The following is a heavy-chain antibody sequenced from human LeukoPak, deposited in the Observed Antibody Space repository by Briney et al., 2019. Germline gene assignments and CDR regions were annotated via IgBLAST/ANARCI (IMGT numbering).Heavy chain of an antibody. CDR2: FYYSGST. D-gene: IGHD1-26*01. CDR1: SASIFGTYYH. CDR3: ATANGNAFDI. J-gene: IGHJ3*02. Sequence: PSETLSLTCLVSSASIFGTYYHWGWIRQPPGKGLEWVGTFYYSGSTFYNPSLKSRVTISVDTSKSHFSLRLTSVTATDTAVYYCATANGNAFDIRGPGTLVTVSS. V-gene: IGHV4-39*01.